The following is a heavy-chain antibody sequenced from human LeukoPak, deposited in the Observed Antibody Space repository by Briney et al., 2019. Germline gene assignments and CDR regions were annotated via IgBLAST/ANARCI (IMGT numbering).Heavy chain of an antibody. CDR2: ISSGSAYI. CDR1: EFTFSTYS. CDR3: AGSDTTGYSPREWDYWYFAL. Sequence: GGSLRLSCAASEFTFSTYSMNWVRQAPGKGLEWVSSISSGSAYIYYAGSGEGRFTISRDNAKNSLYLQMNRLRAEDTAVYYCAGSDTTGYSPREWDYWYFALWGRGTLVTVSS. J-gene: IGHJ2*01. V-gene: IGHV3-21*01. D-gene: IGHD3-9*01.